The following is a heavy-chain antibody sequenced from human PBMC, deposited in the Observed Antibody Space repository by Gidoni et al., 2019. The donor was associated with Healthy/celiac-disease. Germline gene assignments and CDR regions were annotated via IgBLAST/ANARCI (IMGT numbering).Heavy chain of an antibody. V-gene: IGHV3-33*01. D-gene: IGHD6-13*01. Sequence: QVQLVESGGGVVQPGRSLRLSCAASGFTFSSYGMHWVRQAPGKGLEWVEVIWYDGSNKYYADSVKGRFTISRDNSKNTLYLQMNSLRAEDTAVYYCAREEERYSSSWEFDYWGQGTLVTVSS. CDR3: AREEERYSSSWEFDY. CDR1: GFTFSSYG. J-gene: IGHJ4*02. CDR2: IWYDGSNK.